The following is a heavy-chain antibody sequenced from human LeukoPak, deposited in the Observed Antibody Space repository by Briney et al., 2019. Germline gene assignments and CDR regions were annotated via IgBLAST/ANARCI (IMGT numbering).Heavy chain of an antibody. J-gene: IGHJ3*02. D-gene: IGHD3-22*01. CDR2: INTSGST. V-gene: IGHV4-61*02. Sequence: PSETLSLNCTVSGGSISSGSYYWSWIRQPAGKGLEWIGRINTSGSTHYNPSLKSRVTISVDMSKNLFSLKLSSVTAADTAVYYCARDPPYYYDTMRGALDIWGQGTMVTVSS. CDR3: ARDPPYYYDTMRGALDI. CDR1: GGSISSGSYY.